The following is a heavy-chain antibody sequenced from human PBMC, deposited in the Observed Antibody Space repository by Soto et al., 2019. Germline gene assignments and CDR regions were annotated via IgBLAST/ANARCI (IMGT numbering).Heavy chain of an antibody. Sequence: EVQLLESGGGLVQPGGSLRLSCAASGFTFSNNAMSWVRQAPGKGLEWVSAISGSGATTYYADSVKGRFAISRDNSKNTLYLRMNSLRAEDTAVYYCAKWKMGASIVGATSLDYWGQGTLVTVSS. D-gene: IGHD1-26*01. J-gene: IGHJ4*02. CDR1: GFTFSNNA. CDR3: AKWKMGASIVGATSLDY. CDR2: ISGSGATT. V-gene: IGHV3-23*01.